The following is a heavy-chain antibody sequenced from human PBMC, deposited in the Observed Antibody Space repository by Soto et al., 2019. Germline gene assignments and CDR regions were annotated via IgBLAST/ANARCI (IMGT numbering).Heavy chain of an antibody. CDR3: ATESGSTYGYFDH. Sequence: SEALSLTCTVSGGSVTSDDDCWTWIRQSPGKGLEWIGYISNSGSTGYNPSLKTRLSMSVDRSKNQFTLRLTSVTAADTAVYFCATESGSTYGYFDHWGQGTQVTVSS. J-gene: IGHJ4*02. D-gene: IGHD5-18*01. CDR1: GGSVTSDDDC. V-gene: IGHV4-30-4*01. CDR2: ISNSGST.